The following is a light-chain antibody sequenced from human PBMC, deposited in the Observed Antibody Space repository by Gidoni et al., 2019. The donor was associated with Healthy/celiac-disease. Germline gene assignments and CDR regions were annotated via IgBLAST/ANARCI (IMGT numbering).Light chain of an antibody. CDR3: QQYNSYSLT. CDR2: DAS. V-gene: IGKV1-5*01. CDR1: QSISSW. J-gene: IGKJ4*01. Sequence: DIQMTQSPSTLSASVGDRVTITCRASQSISSWVAWYRQKPGKAPKLLIYDASSLESGVPSRFSGSGSGAEFTLTISSLQPDDFATYYCQQYNSYSLTFGGGTKVEIK.